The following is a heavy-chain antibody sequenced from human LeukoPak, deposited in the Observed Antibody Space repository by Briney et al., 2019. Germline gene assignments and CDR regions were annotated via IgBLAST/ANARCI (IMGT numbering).Heavy chain of an antibody. CDR2: IRGSGGT. J-gene: IGHJ1*01. CDR3: ANFIAASATGFQH. V-gene: IGHV3-23*01. Sequence: GGSLRLSCAASGITLSNYDMTWVRQAPGKGLEWVSDIRGSGGTYYADSVKGRFTLSRDNAKNTLYLQMSSLRAEDTAVYYCANFIAASATGFQHWGQGNLVTVSS. CDR1: GITLSNYD. D-gene: IGHD6-6*01.